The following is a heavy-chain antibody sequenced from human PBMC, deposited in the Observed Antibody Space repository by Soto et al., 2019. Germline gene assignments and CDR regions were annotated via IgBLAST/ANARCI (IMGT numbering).Heavy chain of an antibody. J-gene: IGHJ4*02. CDR3: ARDHPQDGQSYYFDY. D-gene: IGHD3-10*01. CDR2: ISYDGSNK. Sequence: GGSLRLSCAASGFTFSSYAMHWVRQAPGKGLEWVAVISYDGSNKYYADSVKGRFTISRDNSKNTLYLQMNSLRAEDTAVYYCARDHPQDGQSYYFDYWGQGTLVTVSS. CDR1: GFTFSSYA. V-gene: IGHV3-30-3*01.